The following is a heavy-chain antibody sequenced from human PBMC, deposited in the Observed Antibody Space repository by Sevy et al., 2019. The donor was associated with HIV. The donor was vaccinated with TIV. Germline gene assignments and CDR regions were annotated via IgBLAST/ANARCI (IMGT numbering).Heavy chain of an antibody. D-gene: IGHD3-22*01. CDR1: GYTFTDYF. CDR2: INPNTGGT. V-gene: IGHV1-2*02. Sequence: ASVKVSCKASGYTFTDYFMHWVRQAPGQGLEWMGWINPNTGGTNYAQRFRGRVTMTRDTSISTAYMELSRLRSDDTAVYYCASLSGYYYDSSRYYNTDAFDIWGQWTMVTVS. CDR3: ASLSGYYYDSSRYYNTDAFDI. J-gene: IGHJ3*02.